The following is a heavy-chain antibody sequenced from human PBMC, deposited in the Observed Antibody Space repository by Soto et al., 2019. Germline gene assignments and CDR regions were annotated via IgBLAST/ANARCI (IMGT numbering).Heavy chain of an antibody. D-gene: IGHD5-12*01. Sequence: QVPLVQSGAEVKKPGSSVKVSCKASGGTFSSYAISWVRQAPGQGLEWMGGIIPIFGTANYAQKFQGRVTITADESTSTAYMELSSLRSEDTAVYYCARVRANWLQRNVYYGMDVWGQGTTVTVSS. CDR1: GGTFSSYA. J-gene: IGHJ6*02. CDR3: ARVRANWLQRNVYYGMDV. V-gene: IGHV1-69*01. CDR2: IIPIFGTA.